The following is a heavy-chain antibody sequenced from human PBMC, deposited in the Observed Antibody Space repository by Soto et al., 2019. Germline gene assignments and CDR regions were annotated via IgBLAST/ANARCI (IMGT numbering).Heavy chain of an antibody. CDR2: ISYDGSNK. J-gene: IGHJ6*02. V-gene: IGHV3-30-3*01. CDR3: ARAVDQSIAAPVYYYYGMDV. Sequence: QPGGSLRLSCAASGFTFSSYAMHWVRQAPGKGLEWVAVISYDGSNKYYADSVKGRFTISRDNSKNTLYLQMNSLRAEDTAVYYCARAVDQSIAAPVYYYYGMDVWGQGTTVTVSS. CDR1: GFTFSSYA. D-gene: IGHD6-6*01.